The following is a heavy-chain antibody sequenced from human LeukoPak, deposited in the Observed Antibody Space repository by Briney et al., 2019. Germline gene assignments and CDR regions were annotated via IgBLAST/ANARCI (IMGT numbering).Heavy chain of an antibody. J-gene: IGHJ4*01. V-gene: IGHV3-74*01. Sequence: GGSLRLSCVAPEFAFFSYGMQSVRQTPGKGQVWVSRIFTEGSTTSYADSVKGRFTISRDNAKNTLYLEMKSLRVEDTAVYYCARELPREVALDYWGQGTLVTVSP. CDR3: ARELPREVALDY. CDR2: IFTEGSTT. D-gene: IGHD1-26*01. CDR1: EFAFFSYG.